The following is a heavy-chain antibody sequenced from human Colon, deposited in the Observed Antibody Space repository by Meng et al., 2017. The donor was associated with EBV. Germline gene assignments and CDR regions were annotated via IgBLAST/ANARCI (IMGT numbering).Heavy chain of an antibody. CDR3: ARVSGRSFDP. V-gene: IGHV4-61*01. CDR2: IYYIGGT. Sequence: QVQLQGSGPVLVMHPATLSPPCPSSGDSVATGRYYWSWIRQPPGKGLEWIAYIYYIGGTNYNPSLKSRLTISLDTSKNQFSLSLRSVTAADTAVYYCARVSGRSFDPWGQGTLVTVSS. CDR1: GDSVATGRYY. D-gene: IGHD3-10*01. J-gene: IGHJ5*02.